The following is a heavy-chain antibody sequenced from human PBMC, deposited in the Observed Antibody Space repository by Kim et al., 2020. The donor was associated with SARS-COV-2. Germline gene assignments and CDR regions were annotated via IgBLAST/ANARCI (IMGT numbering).Heavy chain of an antibody. J-gene: IGHJ4*02. Sequence: RQPPGKGMEVIAHTYYSRNTKYNPSLNSRVTISADTSRNQISLELNSVTAADTAVYYCARHVGKWGFDYWGQGTLATVSS. CDR2: TYYSRNT. V-gene: IGHV4-61*07. CDR3: ARHVGKWGFDY. D-gene: IGHD1-26*01.